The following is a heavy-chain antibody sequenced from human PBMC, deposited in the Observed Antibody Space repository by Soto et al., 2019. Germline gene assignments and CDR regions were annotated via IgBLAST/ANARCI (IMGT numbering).Heavy chain of an antibody. CDR1: GFTFSSYA. D-gene: IGHD3-10*01. CDR3: ARDLGRDGSGPPYADY. CDR2: ISYDGSNK. V-gene: IGHV3-30-3*01. Sequence: QVQLVESGGGVVQPGRSLRLSCAASGFTFSSYAMHWVRQAPGKGLEWVAVISYDGSNKYYADSVKGRFTISRDNSKNTLYLQMNSRRAEDTAVYYCARDLGRDGSGPPYADYCGQGTLVTVSS. J-gene: IGHJ4*02.